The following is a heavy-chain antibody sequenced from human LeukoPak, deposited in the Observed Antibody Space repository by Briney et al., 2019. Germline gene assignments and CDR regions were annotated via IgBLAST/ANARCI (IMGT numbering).Heavy chain of an antibody. CDR1: GGSISSYY. D-gene: IGHD5-24*01. V-gene: IGHV4-59*01. CDR3: ARAHPRDGYKWGAFDI. CDR2: IYYSGST. J-gene: IGHJ3*02. Sequence: SETLSLTCTVSGGSISSYYWSWIRQPPGKGLEWIGYIYYSGSTNYNPSLKSRVTISVDTSKNQFSLKLSSVTAADTAVYYCARAHPRDGYKWGAFDIWGQGTMVTVSS.